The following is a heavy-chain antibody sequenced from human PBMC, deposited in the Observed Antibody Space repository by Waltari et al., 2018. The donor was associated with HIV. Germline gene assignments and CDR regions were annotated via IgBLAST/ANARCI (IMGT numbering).Heavy chain of an antibody. D-gene: IGHD3-22*01. CDR1: GYTFTNYA. J-gene: IGHJ1*01. Sequence: QVHLVQSGAEVKKPGASVKVSCKASGYTFTNYAIHWVRQAPGQTLEWMGWINAGNGNTKYSQKLQGRVTITRDTSASAAYMELNSLTSEDTAMYYCAREFSMFYDTSDYSWGKYFQYWGQGTLVTVSS. V-gene: IGHV1-3*01. CDR2: INAGNGNT. CDR3: AREFSMFYDTSDYSWGKYFQY.